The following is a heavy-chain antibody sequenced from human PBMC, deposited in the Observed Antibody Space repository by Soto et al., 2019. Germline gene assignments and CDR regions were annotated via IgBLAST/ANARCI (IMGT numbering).Heavy chain of an antibody. Sequence: SETLSLTCTVSVGSISSYYWSWIRQPAGKGLEWIGRIYTSGSTNYNPSLKSRVTMSVDTSKNQFSLKLSSVTAADTAVYYCARHYYDSSGYRYNWFDPWGQGTLVTVSS. V-gene: IGHV4-4*07. CDR1: VGSISSYY. CDR3: ARHYYDSSGYRYNWFDP. CDR2: IYTSGST. D-gene: IGHD3-22*01. J-gene: IGHJ5*02.